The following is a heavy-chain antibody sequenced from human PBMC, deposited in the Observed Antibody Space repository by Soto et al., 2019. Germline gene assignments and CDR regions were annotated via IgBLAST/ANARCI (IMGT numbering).Heavy chain of an antibody. CDR1: GGSISSYY. Sequence: PSETLSLTCTVSGGSISSYYWSWIRQPPGKGLEWIGYIYYSGSTNYNPSLKSRVTISVDTSKNQFSLKLSSVTAADTAVYYCARSDPTGTTTFDYWGQGTLVTVSS. J-gene: IGHJ4*02. CDR2: IYYSGST. CDR3: ARSDPTGTTTFDY. V-gene: IGHV4-59*01. D-gene: IGHD1-1*01.